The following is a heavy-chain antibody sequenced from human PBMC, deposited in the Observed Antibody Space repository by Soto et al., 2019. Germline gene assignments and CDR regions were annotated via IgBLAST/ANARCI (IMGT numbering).Heavy chain of an antibody. CDR1: GYTFTSYG. J-gene: IGHJ4*02. V-gene: IGHV1-18*01. Sequence: ASVKVSCKASGYTFTSYGISWVRQAPGQGLEWMGWISAYNGNANYAQKLQGRVTMTTDTSTSTAYMELRSLRSDDTAVYYCARDRPLIAVGDSDYWGQGTLVTVSS. CDR3: ARDRPLIAVGDSDY. CDR2: ISAYNGNA. D-gene: IGHD6-19*01.